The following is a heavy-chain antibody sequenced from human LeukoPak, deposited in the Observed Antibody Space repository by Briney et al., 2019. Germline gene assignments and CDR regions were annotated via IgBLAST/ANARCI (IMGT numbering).Heavy chain of an antibody. V-gene: IGHV3-74*01. D-gene: IGHD5-18*01. J-gene: IGHJ4*02. CDR3: TRAGGRYSYEH. CDR2: INTDGSTT. CDR1: GFTFSNYW. Sequence: GGSLRLSCAASGFTFSNYWMRWVRQAPGKGLVWVSRINTDGSTTTYADSVKGRFTISRDNDKNMLYLQMNSLRAEDTAVYYCTRAGGRYSYEHWGQGTLVTVSS.